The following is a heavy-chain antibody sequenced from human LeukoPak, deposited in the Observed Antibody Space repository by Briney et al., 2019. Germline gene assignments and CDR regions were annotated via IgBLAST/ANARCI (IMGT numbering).Heavy chain of an antibody. Sequence: GGSLRLSCAASGFTFSDYHMTWIRQASGEGLGWVSYVSSSGTTIYYADSVKGRFTISRDNAKNSLYLQMNSLRAEDTAVYYCARDGAVAGIRNAFDIWGQGTMVTVSS. D-gene: IGHD6-19*01. CDR1: GFTFSDYH. V-gene: IGHV3-11*01. CDR3: ARDGAVAGIRNAFDI. CDR2: VSSSGTTI. J-gene: IGHJ3*02.